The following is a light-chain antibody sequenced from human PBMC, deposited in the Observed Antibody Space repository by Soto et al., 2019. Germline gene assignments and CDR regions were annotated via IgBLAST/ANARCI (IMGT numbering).Light chain of an antibody. CDR3: QQYNNWHT. CDR1: QSVSSN. J-gene: IGKJ2*01. Sequence: EIVMTQSPATLSVSPGERATLSCRASQSVSSNLAWYQQQPGQAPRLLIYGASTRATGIPARFSGSASGTQFILTLSSLQSEDFPLYYCQQYNNWHTFGQGTKLEIK. V-gene: IGKV3D-15*01. CDR2: GAS.